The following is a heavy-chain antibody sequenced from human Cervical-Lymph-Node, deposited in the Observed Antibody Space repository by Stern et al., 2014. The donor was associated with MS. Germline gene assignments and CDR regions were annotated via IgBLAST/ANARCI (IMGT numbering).Heavy chain of an antibody. CDR1: GFAFADYA. J-gene: IGHJ6*02. D-gene: IGHD3-3*01. Sequence: EVQLVESGGGLVQPGRSLRLSCAAAGFAFADYAMHWVRQAPGKGLEWVSGISWSGTKIGYADSVKGRFTISRDNAKNSLFLQMNNLRAEDTALYYCATANYEFGYYGMDVWGQGTAVTVS. V-gene: IGHV3-9*01. CDR2: ISWSGTKI. CDR3: ATANYEFGYYGMDV.